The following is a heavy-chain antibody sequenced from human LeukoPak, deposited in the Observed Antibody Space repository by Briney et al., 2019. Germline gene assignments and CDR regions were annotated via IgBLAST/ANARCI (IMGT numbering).Heavy chain of an antibody. D-gene: IGHD5-12*01. J-gene: IGHJ4*02. CDR1: GLSFNTYW. Sequence: GGSLRLSCAASGLSFNTYWMSWVRQAPGKGLEWVANTKPDGSEKYYVDSVRGRFTISRDNAKSLLFLQMSNLRAEDTAIYYCATDGYNSARDSWGQGTQVTVSS. CDR2: TKPDGSEK. CDR3: ATDGYNSARDS. V-gene: IGHV3-7*01.